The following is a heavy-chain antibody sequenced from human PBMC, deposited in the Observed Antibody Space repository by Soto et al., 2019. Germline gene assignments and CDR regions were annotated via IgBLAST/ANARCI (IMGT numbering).Heavy chain of an antibody. CDR3: ARHSSDFWSGHFDY. D-gene: IGHD3-3*01. Sequence: TSETLSLTCTVSGGSISSYYWSWIRQPPGKGLEWIGYIYYSGSTNYNPSLKSRVTISVDTSKNQFSLKLSSVTAADTAVYYCARHSSDFWSGHFDYWGQGTLVTVSS. CDR1: GGSISSYY. V-gene: IGHV4-59*08. CDR2: IYYSGST. J-gene: IGHJ4*02.